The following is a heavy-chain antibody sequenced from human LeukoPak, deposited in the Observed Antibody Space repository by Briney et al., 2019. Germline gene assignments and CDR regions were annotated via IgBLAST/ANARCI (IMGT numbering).Heavy chain of an antibody. CDR3: AGRDY. J-gene: IGHJ4*02. Sequence: SETLSLTCTVSGAPISNYYWSWIRQPAGKALEWIGRVYTSGSPTTNPSFRSRVTMSVDKSKNELSLKLTSVTAADPVVHYGAGRDYWGQGTLVIVSS. CDR2: VYTSGSP. V-gene: IGHV4-4*07. CDR1: GAPISNYY.